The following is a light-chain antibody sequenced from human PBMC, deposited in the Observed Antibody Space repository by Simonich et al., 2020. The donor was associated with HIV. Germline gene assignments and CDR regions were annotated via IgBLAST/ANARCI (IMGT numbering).Light chain of an antibody. CDR3: QQSYSTPLT. CDR2: AAS. J-gene: IGKJ4*01. V-gene: IGKV1-39*01. Sequence: DIQMTQSPSSLSASVGDRVTITCRASQSISSYFNWYQQKPGKAPKLLIYAASSLQSGFPSRVSGSGSGTDFALTISSLQPEDFATYYCQQSYSTPLTFGGGTKVEIK. CDR1: QSISSY.